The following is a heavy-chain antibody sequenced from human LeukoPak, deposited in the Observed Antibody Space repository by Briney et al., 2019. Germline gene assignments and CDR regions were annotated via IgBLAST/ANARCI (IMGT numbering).Heavy chain of an antibody. Sequence: GSLRLSFVVSGFTFNRCWMNWVRPAPGKGLEWVAHINPDGRDTYYVDSEKGRFTISRDNAQNSMYLQMNSLRVEDTAVYYCTSWGDTTAEYFQRWGQGTLVTVSS. CDR2: INPDGRDT. CDR1: GFTFNRCW. J-gene: IGHJ1*01. D-gene: IGHD2-21*02. CDR3: TSWGDTTAEYFQR. V-gene: IGHV3-7*01.